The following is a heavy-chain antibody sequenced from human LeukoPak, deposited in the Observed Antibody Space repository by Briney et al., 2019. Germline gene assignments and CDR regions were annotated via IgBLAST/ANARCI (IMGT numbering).Heavy chain of an antibody. CDR2: ISTNGSST. Sequence: GGSLRLSCTASGFTFSNYAMYWVRQAPGRGLEYVSAISTNGSSTDYANSVKGRFTISRDNSDNRVFLQMGTLRAEDMAVYYCARGGYYDSSGSFDYWGQGILVTVSS. CDR1: GFTFSNYA. D-gene: IGHD3-22*01. CDR3: ARGGYYDSSGSFDY. V-gene: IGHV3-64*01. J-gene: IGHJ4*02.